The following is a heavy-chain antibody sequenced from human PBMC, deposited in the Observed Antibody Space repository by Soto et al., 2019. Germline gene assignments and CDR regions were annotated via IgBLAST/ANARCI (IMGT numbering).Heavy chain of an antibody. CDR3: RLYCSSTSSPMRYYSYGMDV. V-gene: IGHV4-34*01. CDR1: GGSFSGYY. D-gene: IGHD2-2*01. CDR2: INHSGST. J-gene: IGHJ6*02. Sequence: SETLSLTCGVYGGSFSGYYWSWIRQPPGKGLEWIGEINHSGSTNYNPSLKSRVTISVDTPKNQFSLKLSAVTAADTAVYYCRLYCSSTSSPMRYYSYGMDVWGPGTTVTVSS.